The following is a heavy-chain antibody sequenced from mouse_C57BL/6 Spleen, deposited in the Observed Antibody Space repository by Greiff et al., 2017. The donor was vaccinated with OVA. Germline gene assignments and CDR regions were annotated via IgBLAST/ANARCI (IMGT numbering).Heavy chain of an antibody. CDR2: IYPRSGNT. D-gene: IGHD2-2*01. Sequence: VQLQQSGAELARPGASVKLSCKASGYTFTSYGISWVKQRTGQGLEWIGEIYPRSGNTYYNEKFKGKATLTADKSSSTAYMALRSLTSEDSAVYFCAGYDKDAMDYWGQGTSVTVSS. CDR3: AGYDKDAMDY. V-gene: IGHV1-81*01. CDR1: GYTFTSYG. J-gene: IGHJ4*01.